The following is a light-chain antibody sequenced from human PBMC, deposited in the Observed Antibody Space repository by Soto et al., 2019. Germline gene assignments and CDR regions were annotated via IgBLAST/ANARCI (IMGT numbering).Light chain of an antibody. J-gene: IGKJ4*01. Sequence: DIVMTQSPDSLAVSLGERATINCKSSESGLYSSSNKNYLAWYQQKPGQPPKLLIYWASTRESGVPDRFSGSGSGTDFTLTISSLQAEAVAVYYCQQYYSTPLTFGGGTKVEIK. V-gene: IGKV4-1*01. CDR3: QQYYSTPLT. CDR2: WAS. CDR1: ESGLYSSSNKNY.